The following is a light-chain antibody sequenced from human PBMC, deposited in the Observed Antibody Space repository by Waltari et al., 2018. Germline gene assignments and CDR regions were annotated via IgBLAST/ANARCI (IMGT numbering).Light chain of an antibody. V-gene: IGLV2-14*03. J-gene: IGLJ2*01. CDR3: SSYANSNTLL. CDR2: DVS. CDR1: NRDIGGYNF. Sequence: QSALSQQPASVSGFPGQSITISCTGGNRDIGGYNFVAWHQQHPGKVPKLSIYDVSYRPAGVSSRFSGSKSGNTASLTISGLQAEDEADYYCSSYANSNTLLFGGGTKLAVL.